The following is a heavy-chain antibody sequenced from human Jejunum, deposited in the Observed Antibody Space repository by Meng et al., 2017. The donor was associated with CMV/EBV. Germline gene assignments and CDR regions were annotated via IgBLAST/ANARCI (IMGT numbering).Heavy chain of an antibody. V-gene: IGHV3-48*03. CDR1: GFHFSNYE. D-gene: IGHD6-19*01. J-gene: IGHJ5*02. CDR2: ISSSGSRA. Sequence: SGFHFSNYEMSWVRQAPRKGLEWLSYISSSGSRAYYAESVKGRFTISRDNAKNLLYLQMNSLRAEDTAIYYCASNLGQWLDWFDPWGQGTLVTVSS. CDR3: ASNLGQWLDWFDP.